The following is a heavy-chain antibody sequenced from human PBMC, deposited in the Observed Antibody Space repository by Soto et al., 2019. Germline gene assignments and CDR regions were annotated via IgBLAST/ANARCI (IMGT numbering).Heavy chain of an antibody. V-gene: IGHV3-33*01. CDR3: ARDPHGGVPTGDYFDY. J-gene: IGHJ4*02. Sequence: GGSLRLSCAASGFTFSSYGMHWVRQAPGKGLEWVAVIWYDGSNKYYADSVKGRFTISRDNSKNTLYLQMNSLRAEDTAVYYWARDPHGGVPTGDYFDYWGQGT. D-gene: IGHD5-12*01. CDR1: GFTFSSYG. CDR2: IWYDGSNK.